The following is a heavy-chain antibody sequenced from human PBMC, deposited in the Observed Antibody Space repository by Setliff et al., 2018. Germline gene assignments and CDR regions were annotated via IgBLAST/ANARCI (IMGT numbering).Heavy chain of an antibody. V-gene: IGHV4-34*01. Sequence: SETLSLTCAVYGGSFSGYYWSWIRQPPGKGLEWIGEINHSGSTNYNPSLKSRVTISVDTSKNQFSLELTSVTAEDTAVYYCARDHAYGSRFYYYYYGMDVWGQGTTVTVSS. J-gene: IGHJ6*02. CDR2: INHSGST. CDR1: GGSFSGYY. D-gene: IGHD3-10*01. CDR3: ARDHAYGSRFYYYYYGMDV.